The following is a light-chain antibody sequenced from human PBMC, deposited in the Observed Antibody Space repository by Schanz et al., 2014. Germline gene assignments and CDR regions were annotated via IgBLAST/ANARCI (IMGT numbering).Light chain of an antibody. V-gene: IGLV2-8*01. J-gene: IGLJ3*02. CDR3: NSFAGSFWV. CDR2: DVS. CDR1: STDIGGYNY. Sequence: QSVLTQPPSASGSPGQSVTISCTGTSTDIGGYNYVSWYQQLPGKAPKLMIYDVSNRPSGVSNRFSGSKSGNTASLTVSGLQAEDEADYYCNSFAGSFWVFGGGTKLTVL.